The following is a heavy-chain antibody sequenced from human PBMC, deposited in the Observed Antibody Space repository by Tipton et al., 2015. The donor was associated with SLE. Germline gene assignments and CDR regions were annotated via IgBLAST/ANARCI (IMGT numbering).Heavy chain of an antibody. CDR3: ARFFSYSYSTWYFDL. D-gene: IGHD3-16*02. CDR2: INHSGST. V-gene: IGHV4-39*07. CDR1: GGSISSGGYY. Sequence: TLSLTCTVSGGSISSGGYYWSWIRQPPGKGLEWIGEINHSGSTNYNPSLKSRVTISVDTSKNQFSLKLSSVTAADTAVYYCARFFSYSYSTWYFDLWGRGTLVTVSS. J-gene: IGHJ2*01.